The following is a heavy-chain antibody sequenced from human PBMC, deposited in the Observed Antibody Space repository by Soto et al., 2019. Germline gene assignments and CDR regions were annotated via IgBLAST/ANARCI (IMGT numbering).Heavy chain of an antibody. CDR2: IIPILGIA. V-gene: IGHV1-69*02. CDR3: ARAPYSSGYLY. Sequence: QVQLVQSGAEVNKPGSSVKVSCKASGGTFRSYTISWVRQAPGQGLEWMGRIIPILGIANYAQKFQGRVTITADKSPSTAYMELSSLRSEDTAVYYCARAPYSSGYLYWGQGPLVTVSA. D-gene: IGHD6-19*01. CDR1: GGTFRSYT. J-gene: IGHJ4*02.